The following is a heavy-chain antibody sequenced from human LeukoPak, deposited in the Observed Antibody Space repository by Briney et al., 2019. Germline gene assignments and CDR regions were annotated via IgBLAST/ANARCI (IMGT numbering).Heavy chain of an antibody. D-gene: IGHD3-10*01. J-gene: IGHJ5*02. V-gene: IGHV1-46*03. CDR3: ARDFRAVARWFDP. CDR2: INPSGGST. CDR1: GYTFTSYY. Sequence: ASVKVSCKASGYTFTSYYMHWVLQAPGQGLEWMGIINPSGGSTSYAQKFQGRVTMTRDTSTSTVYMELSSLRSEDTAVYYCARDFRAVARWFDPWGQGTLVTVSS.